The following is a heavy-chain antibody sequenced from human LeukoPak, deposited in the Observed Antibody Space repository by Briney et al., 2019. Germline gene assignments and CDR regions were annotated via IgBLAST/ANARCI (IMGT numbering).Heavy chain of an antibody. J-gene: IGHJ4*02. CDR3: ARGLHYYGSGSYYYFAY. CDR1: GASISSTNW. CDR2: IYQSGST. V-gene: IGHV4-4*02. D-gene: IGHD3-10*01. Sequence: KASETLSLTCAVSGASISSTNWWNWVRQPPGKGLEWIGEIYQSGSTNYIPSLKSRVTISVDTSKNQFSLKLSSVTAADTAVYYCARGLHYYGSGSYYYFAYWGQGTLVTVSS.